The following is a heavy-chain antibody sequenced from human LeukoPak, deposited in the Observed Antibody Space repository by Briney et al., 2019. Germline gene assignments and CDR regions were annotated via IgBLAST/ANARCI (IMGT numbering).Heavy chain of an antibody. J-gene: IGHJ4*02. CDR3: ISNYLGY. D-gene: IGHD5-24*01. CDR1: GLTFRNAW. Sequence: PGGSLRLSCAASGLTFRNAWITWVRQTPGKGLEWVGHIRRKAEGGTTAYAAPVKGRFTISRDDLKDTVYLQMNSLKTEDTATYFCISNYLGYWGQGTLVTVSS. V-gene: IGHV3-15*01. CDR2: IRRKAEGGTT.